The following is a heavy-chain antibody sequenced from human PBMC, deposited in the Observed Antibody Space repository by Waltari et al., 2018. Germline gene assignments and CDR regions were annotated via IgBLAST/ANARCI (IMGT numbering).Heavy chain of an antibody. CDR3: ARVQRQLVTGLGYYYYMDV. J-gene: IGHJ6*03. D-gene: IGHD6-6*01. CDR2: IYTSGST. V-gene: IGHV4-4*07. Sequence: QVQLQESGPGLVKPSETLSLTCTVSGGSISSYYWSWIRQPAGKGLEWIGRIYTSGSTNSTPSLKSRVTMSVDTSKNQFSLKLSSVTAADTAVYYCARVQRQLVTGLGYYYYMDVWGKGTTVTISS. CDR1: GGSISSYY.